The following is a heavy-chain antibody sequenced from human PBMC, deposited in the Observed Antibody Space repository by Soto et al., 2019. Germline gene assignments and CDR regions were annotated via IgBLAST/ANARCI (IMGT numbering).Heavy chain of an antibody. Sequence: SETLSLTCSVSGGTISGYYWTWIWQPAGKGLEWIGRIYSSGNTKYNPSLQSRVTMSLDTSNNQFSLRLTSVTAADTAVYYCARGQRFSDWFDPWGQGTLVTVYS. CDR3: ARGQRFSDWFDP. CDR2: IYSSGNT. CDR1: GGTISGYY. D-gene: IGHD3-3*01. J-gene: IGHJ5*02. V-gene: IGHV4-4*07.